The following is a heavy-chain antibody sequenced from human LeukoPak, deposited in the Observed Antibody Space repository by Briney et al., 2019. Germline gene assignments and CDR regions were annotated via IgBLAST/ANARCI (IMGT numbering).Heavy chain of an antibody. CDR3: ARDYSTGWHYFDN. D-gene: IGHD6-19*01. Sequence: AGGSLRLSCAASGFTVSSIYMNWVRQAPGKGLEWVSIIHSGGSTYYADSVKGRFTISRGNSKNTLYLQMNSLRAEDTAVYYCARDYSTGWHYFDNWGQGTLVTVSS. V-gene: IGHV3-53*05. CDR2: IHSGGST. J-gene: IGHJ4*02. CDR1: GFTVSSIY.